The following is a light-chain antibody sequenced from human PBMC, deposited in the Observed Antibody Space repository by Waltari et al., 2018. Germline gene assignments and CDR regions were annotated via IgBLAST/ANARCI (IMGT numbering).Light chain of an antibody. CDR3: GQNFVSPGVT. CDR1: QSINTS. V-gene: IGKV1-39*01. CDR2: GTS. J-gene: IGKJ3*01. Sequence: DIQMTQSPSSLSASVGDRVILTCRTSQSINTSLNWYHQKPGKDPKLLIFGTSTLHVGVPSMFTRSGSGAVFSLTITHLQSEDFGTYFGGQNFVSPGVTFVPGTTLNV.